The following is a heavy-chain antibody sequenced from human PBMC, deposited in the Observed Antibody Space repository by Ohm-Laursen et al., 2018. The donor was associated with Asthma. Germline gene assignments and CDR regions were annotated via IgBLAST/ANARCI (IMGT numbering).Heavy chain of an antibody. J-gene: IGHJ4*02. V-gene: IGHV4-31*03. D-gene: IGHD3-10*01. CDR2: IHYSGST. Sequence: TLSLTCSVSGDSISSGDHYWSWIRQHPGKGLEWIGNIHYSGSTIYNPSLESRLTISVDTSKNQFSLNLSSVTAADTALYYCARDGRLRGSFDYWGQGTLVTVSS. CDR1: GDSISSGDHY. CDR3: ARDGRLRGSFDY.